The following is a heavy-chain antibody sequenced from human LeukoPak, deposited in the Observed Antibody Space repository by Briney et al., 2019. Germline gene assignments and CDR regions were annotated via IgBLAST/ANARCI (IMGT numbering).Heavy chain of an antibody. CDR1: GFTFSSYG. D-gene: IGHD6-19*01. Sequence: PGGSQRLSCAASGFTFSSYGMYWVRQAPGKGLEWVAFIRYDGSNKYYADSVKGRFTISRDNSKNTLYLQMNSLRAEDTAVYYCAKDRGGSGWYKGGFDYWGQGTLVTVSS. V-gene: IGHV3-30*02. J-gene: IGHJ4*02. CDR3: AKDRGGSGWYKGGFDY. CDR2: IRYDGSNK.